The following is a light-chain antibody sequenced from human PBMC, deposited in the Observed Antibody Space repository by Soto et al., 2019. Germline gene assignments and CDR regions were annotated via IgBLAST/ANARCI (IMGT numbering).Light chain of an antibody. Sequence: LTQPSAVTVSPGRSSTISCTGTSSDVGGYNYVSWYQQHPGKAPKLMIYDVSNRPSGVSNRFSGSKSGNTASLTISGLQAEDEADYYCSSYTSSSSYVFGTGTKVTVL. CDR2: DVS. CDR3: SSYTSSSSYV. V-gene: IGLV2-14*01. CDR1: SSDVGGYNY. J-gene: IGLJ1*01.